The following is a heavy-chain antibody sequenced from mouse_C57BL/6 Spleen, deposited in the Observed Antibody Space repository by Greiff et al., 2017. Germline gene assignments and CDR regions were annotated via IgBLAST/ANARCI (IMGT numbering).Heavy chain of an antibody. CDR2: ISSGSSTI. Sequence: DVKLVESGGGLVKPGGSLKLSCAASGFTFSDYGMHWVRQAPEKGLEWVAYISSGSSTIYYADTVKGRFTISRDNAKNTLFLQMTSLRSEDTAMYYCARMDYSNYGFAYWGQGTLVTVSA. CDR3: ARMDYSNYGFAY. D-gene: IGHD2-5*01. J-gene: IGHJ3*01. CDR1: GFTFSDYG. V-gene: IGHV5-17*01.